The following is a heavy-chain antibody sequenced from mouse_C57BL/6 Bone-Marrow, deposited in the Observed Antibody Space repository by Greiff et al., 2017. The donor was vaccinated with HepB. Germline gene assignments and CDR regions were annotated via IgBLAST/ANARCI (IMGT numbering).Heavy chain of an antibody. CDR2: IRNKANGYTT. Sequence: DVKLQESGGGLVQPGGSLSLSCAASGFTFTDYYMSWVRQPPGKALEWLGFIRNKANGYTTEYSASVKGRFTISRDNSQSILYLQMNALRAEDSATYYCARYNGNWFAYWGQGTLVTVSA. J-gene: IGHJ3*01. D-gene: IGHD2-1*01. V-gene: IGHV7-3*01. CDR3: ARYNGNWFAY. CDR1: GFTFTDYY.